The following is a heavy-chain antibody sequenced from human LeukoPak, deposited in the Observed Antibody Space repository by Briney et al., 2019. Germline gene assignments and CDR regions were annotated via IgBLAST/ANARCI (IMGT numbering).Heavy chain of an antibody. J-gene: IGHJ4*02. Sequence: SETLSLTCTVSGYSISSGYYWGWIRQPPGKDLEWIGSIYYSGNTYYNASLKSQVSISIDTSKNQFSLRLTSVTAADTAVYYCARQTGSGLFILPGGQGTLVTVSS. CDR2: IYYSGNT. CDR3: ARQTGSGLFILP. CDR1: GYSISSGYY. V-gene: IGHV4-38-2*02. D-gene: IGHD3/OR15-3a*01.